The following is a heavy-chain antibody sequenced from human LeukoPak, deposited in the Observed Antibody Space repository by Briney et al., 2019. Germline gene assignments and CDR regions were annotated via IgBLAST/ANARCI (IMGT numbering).Heavy chain of an antibody. CDR3: ARDGEYGGMDV. D-gene: IGHD2/OR15-2a*01. V-gene: IGHV3-30*02. Sequence: GGSLRLSCGASGSIFSNYGMHWVRQAPGKGLDWVALIRNDESNKDHADAVKGRFTISRDSSKTTVYLQMNSLRVEDTAVYYCARDGEYGGMDVWGQGTTVTVSS. J-gene: IGHJ6*02. CDR2: IRNDESNK. CDR1: GSIFSNYG.